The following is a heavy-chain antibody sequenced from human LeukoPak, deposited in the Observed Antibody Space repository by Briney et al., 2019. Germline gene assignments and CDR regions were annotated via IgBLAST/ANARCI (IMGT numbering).Heavy chain of an antibody. J-gene: IGHJ4*02. CDR2: IYHSGST. CDR3: ARGFLEWLSPRYFDY. CDR1: GGSISSGGYY. D-gene: IGHD3-3*01. V-gene: IGHV4-30-2*01. Sequence: SETLSLTCTVSGGSISSGGYYWSWIRQPPGKGLEWIGYIYHSGSTYYNPSLKSRVTISVDRSKNQFSLKLSSVTAADMAVYYCARGFLEWLSPRYFDYWGQGTLVTVSS.